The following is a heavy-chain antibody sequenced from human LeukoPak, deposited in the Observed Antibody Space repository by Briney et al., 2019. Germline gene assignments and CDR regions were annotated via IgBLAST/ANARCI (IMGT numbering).Heavy chain of an antibody. V-gene: IGHV3-21*01. D-gene: IGHD6-13*01. CDR2: INSSSSYI. CDR1: GFTFSSYS. Sequence: GGSLRLSCAASGFTFSSYSMNWVRQPPGKGLEWVSSINSSSSYIYYADSVKGRFTISRDNAKNSLYLQMNSLRAEDTAVYYCARLAAAGQYYYYGMDVWGQGTTVTVSS. J-gene: IGHJ6*02. CDR3: ARLAAAGQYYYYGMDV.